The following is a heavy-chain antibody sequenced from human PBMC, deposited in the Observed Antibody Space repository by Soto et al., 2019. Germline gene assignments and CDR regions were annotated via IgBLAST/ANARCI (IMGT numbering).Heavy chain of an antibody. V-gene: IGHV1-69*02. J-gene: IGHJ4*02. Sequence: SVKVSCKASGGTLSAHTINWVRQAPGQGLEWMGRVIPMLGKANYAQNLQGRVTITADKSTSTAYMELRSLRSDDTAVYYCARMREYTYGLIDYWGQGTLVTSPQ. D-gene: IGHD5-18*01. CDR2: VIPMLGKA. CDR1: GGTLSAHT. CDR3: ARMREYTYGLIDY.